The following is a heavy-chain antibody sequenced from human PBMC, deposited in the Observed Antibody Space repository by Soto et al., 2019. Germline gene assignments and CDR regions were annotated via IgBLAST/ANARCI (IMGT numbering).Heavy chain of an antibody. D-gene: IGHD3-10*01. V-gene: IGHV3-30*18. Sequence: PGGSLRLSCAASGFTFSSYGMHWVRQAPGKGLEWVAVISYDGSNKYYADSVKGRFTISRDNSKNTLYLQMNSLRAEDTAVYYCAKDTELLWFGELPPSGYFDDWGQVTPGTVSS. CDR2: ISYDGSNK. CDR1: GFTFSSYG. CDR3: AKDTELLWFGELPPSGYFDD. J-gene: IGHJ4*02.